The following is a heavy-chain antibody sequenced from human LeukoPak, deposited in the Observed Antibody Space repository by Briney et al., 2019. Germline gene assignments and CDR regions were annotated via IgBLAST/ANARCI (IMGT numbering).Heavy chain of an antibody. CDR1: GFTFSSYG. V-gene: IGHV3-30*18. CDR2: ISYDGSNK. D-gene: IGHD1-26*01. Sequence: PGRSLRLSCAASGFTFSSYGMHWVRQAPGKGLEWVAVISYDGSNKYYADSVKGRFTISRDNSKNTLYLQMNSLRAEDTAVYYCAKDSVGATRYYFDYWGQGTLVTVSS. CDR3: AKDSVGATRYYFDY. J-gene: IGHJ4*02.